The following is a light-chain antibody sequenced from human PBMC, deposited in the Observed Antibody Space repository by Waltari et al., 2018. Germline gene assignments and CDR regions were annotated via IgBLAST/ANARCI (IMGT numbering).Light chain of an antibody. J-gene: IGLJ3*02. CDR1: SSDVWSYNL. CDR2: EGS. CDR3: CSYGGSSSNWV. Sequence: QSALTQPASVSGSPGQSITIPGTGTSSDVWSYNLVSWYQHHPGKAPQLMIYEGSKRPSGVSNRFSGSKSDNMASLTISGLQAEDEADYYCCSYGGSSSNWVFGGGTKLTVL. V-gene: IGLV2-23*01.